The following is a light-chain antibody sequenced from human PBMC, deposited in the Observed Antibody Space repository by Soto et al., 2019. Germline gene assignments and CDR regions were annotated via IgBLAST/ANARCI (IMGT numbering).Light chain of an antibody. CDR2: GAS. V-gene: IGKV3-20*01. CDR1: QSVSSSY. Sequence: ETVLTESPCTRGLSPVERATLSCRASQSVSSSYLAWYQQKPGQAPRLLIYGASSRATGIPDRFSGSGSGTAFTLTISRLEPEDFAVYYCQQYGSSPLTFGGGPKVDIK. J-gene: IGKJ4*01. CDR3: QQYGSSPLT.